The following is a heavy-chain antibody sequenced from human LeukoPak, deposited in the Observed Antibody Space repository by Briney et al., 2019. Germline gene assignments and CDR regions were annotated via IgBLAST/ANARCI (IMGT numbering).Heavy chain of an antibody. CDR3: ARFYGDYVGSYYYGMDV. D-gene: IGHD4-17*01. V-gene: IGHV2-26*01. CDR2: IFSNDEK. J-gene: IGHJ6*02. Sequence: SGPVLVKPTEPLTLTCTVSGFSLNTARMGVSWIRQPPGKALEWLAHIFSNDEKSYSTSLKSRLTISKDTSKSQVVLTMTNMDPVDTATYYCARFYGDYVGSYYYGMDVWGQGTTVTVSS. CDR1: GFSLNTARMG.